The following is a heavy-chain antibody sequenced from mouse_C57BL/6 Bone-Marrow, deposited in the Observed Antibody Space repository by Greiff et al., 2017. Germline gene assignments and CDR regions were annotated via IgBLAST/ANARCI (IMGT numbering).Heavy chain of an antibody. CDR3: SRQVTTVLATKYFDV. J-gene: IGHJ1*03. Sequence: EVMLVESGGGLVKPGGSLKLSCAASGFTFSSYTMSWVRQTPEKRLQWVAAISGGGGNTYYPDSVKGRFTISRDNDKNILYLQMSSLRSEDTDLYYCSRQVTTVLATKYFDVWGTGTTVTVSS. CDR2: ISGGGGNT. D-gene: IGHD1-1*01. CDR1: GFTFSSYT. V-gene: IGHV5-9*01.